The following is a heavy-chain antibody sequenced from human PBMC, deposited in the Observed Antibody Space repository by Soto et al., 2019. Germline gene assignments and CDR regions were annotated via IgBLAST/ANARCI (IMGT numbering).Heavy chain of an antibody. CDR2: ISYSGAT. CDR3: ARGFAIDWYTYYFDY. D-gene: IGHD3-9*01. V-gene: IGHV4-59*08. CDR1: GASISGYH. Sequence: PSETLSLTCTVSGASISGYHWSWIRQSPGKGLECLGYISYSGATNYNPSLKSRVTMSIDTSKNQFSPQLNSVTAADTAVYYCARGFAIDWYTYYFDYRGQRPPVTGSS. J-gene: IGHJ4*02.